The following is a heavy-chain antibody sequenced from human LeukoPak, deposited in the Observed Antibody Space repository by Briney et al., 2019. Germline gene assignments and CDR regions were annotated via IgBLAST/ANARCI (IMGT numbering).Heavy chain of an antibody. V-gene: IGHV3-9*01. CDR3: AKWGYSYGRYYYYYGMDV. Sequence: GGSLRLSCAASGFTFSSYAMSWVRQAPGKGLEWVSGISWNSGSIGYADSVKGRFTISRDNAKNSLYLQMNSLRAEDTALYYCAKWGYSYGRYYYYYGMDVWGQGTTVTVSS. CDR2: ISWNSGSI. CDR1: GFTFSSYA. D-gene: IGHD5-18*01. J-gene: IGHJ6*02.